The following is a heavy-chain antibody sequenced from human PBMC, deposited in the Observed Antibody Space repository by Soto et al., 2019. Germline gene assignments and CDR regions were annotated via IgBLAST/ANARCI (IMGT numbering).Heavy chain of an antibody. CDR2: INAANGNT. CDR3: ASNALRIPADGIGAFDI. V-gene: IGHV1-3*01. J-gene: IGHJ3*02. Sequence: ASVKVSCKASGSVFPSYAFHWVSLAPGHRLEWMGWINAANGNTKYSQKLQGRITITRDTSASTAYMGLSSLRSEDTAVYYCASNALRIPADGIGAFDIWGQGTLVTVSS. CDR1: GSVFPSYA. D-gene: IGHD6-13*01.